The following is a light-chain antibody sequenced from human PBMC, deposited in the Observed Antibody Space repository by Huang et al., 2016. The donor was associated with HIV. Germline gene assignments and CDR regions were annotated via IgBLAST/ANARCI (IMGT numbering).Light chain of an antibody. J-gene: IGKJ1*01. CDR2: KSS. CDR3: QQYSTYSWT. V-gene: IGKV1-5*03. CDR1: QSISSL. Sequence: SASVGDRVTITCRASQSISSLLAWYQQKPGKAPNLLIYKSSNLKTGAPSRFSGRGSGTELTRTISSLQPDDFATYFCQQYSTYSWTFGQGTKVEL.